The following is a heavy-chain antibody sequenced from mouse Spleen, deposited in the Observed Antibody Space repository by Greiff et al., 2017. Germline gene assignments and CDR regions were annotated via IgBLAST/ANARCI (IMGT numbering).Heavy chain of an antibody. D-gene: IGHD3-3*01. CDR1: GYTFTDYY. CDR3: ALDSQGFAY. Sequence: VQLQQSGAELARPGASVKLSCKASGYTFTDYYINWVKQRTGQGLEWIGEIYPGSGNTYYNEKFKGKATLTADKSSSTAYMQLSSLTSEDSAVYFCALDSQGFAYWGQGTLVTVSA. J-gene: IGHJ3*01. V-gene: IGHV1-77*01. CDR2: IYPGSGNT.